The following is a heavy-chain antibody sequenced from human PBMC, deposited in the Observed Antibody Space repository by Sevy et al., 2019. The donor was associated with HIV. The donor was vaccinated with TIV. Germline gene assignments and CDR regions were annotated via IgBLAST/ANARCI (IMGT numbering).Heavy chain of an antibody. D-gene: IGHD3-10*01. CDR2: ISFSNNYI. J-gene: IGHJ3*01. V-gene: IGHV3-21*01. CDR1: GFTFNSYT. Sequence: ESLKISCTASGFTFNSYTMNWVRQAPGKGLEWVSSISFSNNYIYYADSVKGRFTISRDNARNSLFLQMNSLRVEDTALYYCARPYGSGSWEAFDLWGRGTLVTVSS. CDR3: ARPYGSGSWEAFDL.